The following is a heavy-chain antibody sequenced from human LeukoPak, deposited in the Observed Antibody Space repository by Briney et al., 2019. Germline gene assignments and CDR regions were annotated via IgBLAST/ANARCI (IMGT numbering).Heavy chain of an antibody. CDR3: ARDQGFGDRGTDY. CDR1: GFTFSSYA. CDR2: ISGSGGST. V-gene: IGHV3-23*01. Sequence: PGSSVRLSCVASGFTFSSYAMSWVRQAPGKGLTGVSAISGSGGSTYYADSVKGRFTIPRDNSKNTLYLQMNSLRAEDTAVYYCARDQGFGDRGTDYWGQGTLVTVSS. J-gene: IGHJ4*02. D-gene: IGHD3-10*01.